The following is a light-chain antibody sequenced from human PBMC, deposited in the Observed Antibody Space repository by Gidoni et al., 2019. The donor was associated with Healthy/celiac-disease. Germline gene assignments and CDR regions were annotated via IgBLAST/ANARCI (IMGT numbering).Light chain of an antibody. Sequence: DIQWTQTPSFLSASVGDRVTITCRASQGISSYLAWYQQKPGKAPKLLIYAASTLQSGVPSRFSGSGSGTEFTLTISSLQPEDFATYYCQQLNSYLSTFXPXTKVDIK. J-gene: IGKJ3*01. CDR1: QGISSY. CDR3: QQLNSYLST. CDR2: AAS. V-gene: IGKV1-9*01.